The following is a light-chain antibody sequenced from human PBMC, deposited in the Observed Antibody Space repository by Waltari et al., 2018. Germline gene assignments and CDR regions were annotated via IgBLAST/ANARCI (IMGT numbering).Light chain of an antibody. Sequence: QSVLTQQPSASGTPGPRVTIFCSGSSSNIGSTSVLWYPQLPGPAPKLLIYRNNHRPSGFPALFSGSKSGTSASLAISWLPSEDESDYYCAAWDDSLSGPEVFGGGTKLTVL. CDR3: AAWDDSLSGPEV. CDR1: SSNIGSTS. CDR2: RNN. J-gene: IGLJ3*02. V-gene: IGLV1-47*01.